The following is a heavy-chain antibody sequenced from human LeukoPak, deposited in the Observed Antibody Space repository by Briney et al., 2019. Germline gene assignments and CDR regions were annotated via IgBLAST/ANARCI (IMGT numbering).Heavy chain of an antibody. D-gene: IGHD2-15*01. Sequence: PGGSLRLSCAASGFTLSNYWLHWVRQAPGEGLEWVSQISPDGNITPYADSVKGRFTISRDNSKNTLYLQMNALKAEDTAVYFCARGCSAIRCPADYWGQGSLVTVSS. CDR1: GFTLSNYW. CDR3: ARGCSAIRCPADY. CDR2: ISPDGNIT. V-gene: IGHV3-74*01. J-gene: IGHJ4*02.